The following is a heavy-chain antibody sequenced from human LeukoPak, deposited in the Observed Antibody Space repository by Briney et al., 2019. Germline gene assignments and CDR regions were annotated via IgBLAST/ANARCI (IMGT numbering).Heavy chain of an antibody. D-gene: IGHD6-6*01. V-gene: IGHV1-3*03. CDR2: INTGNGNT. CDR1: GYTFTSYA. CDR3: ARDRSTSSGESYYYYMDV. J-gene: IGHJ6*03. Sequence: ASVKVSCKASGYTFTSYAIHWVRQAPGQRLEWMGWINTGNGNTKYSQEFQGRVTITRDTSASTAYMELSSLRSEDMAVYYCARDRSTSSGESYYYYMDVWGKGTTVTVSS.